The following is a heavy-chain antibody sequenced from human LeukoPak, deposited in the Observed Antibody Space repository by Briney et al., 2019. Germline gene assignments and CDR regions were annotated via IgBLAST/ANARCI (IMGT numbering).Heavy chain of an antibody. CDR2: INHSGST. J-gene: IGHJ4*02. CDR1: GGSFSGYY. V-gene: IGHV4-34*01. Sequence: PSETLSLTCAVHGGSFSGYYWSWIRQPPGKGLEWIGEINHSGSTNYNPSLKSRVTISVDTSKNQFSLKLSSVTAADTAVYYCARGRGRGYSYGYQDYWGQGTLVTVSS. CDR3: ARGRGRGYSYGYQDY. D-gene: IGHD5-18*01.